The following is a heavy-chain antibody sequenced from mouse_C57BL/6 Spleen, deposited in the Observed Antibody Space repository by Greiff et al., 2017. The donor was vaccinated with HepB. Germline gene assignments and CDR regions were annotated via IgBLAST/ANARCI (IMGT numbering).Heavy chain of an antibody. J-gene: IGHJ2*01. V-gene: IGHV1-81*01. D-gene: IGHD2-4*01. CDR1: GYTFTSYG. Sequence: QVQLQQSGAELARPGASVKLSCKASGYTFTSYGISWVKQRTGQGLEWIGEIYPRSGNTYYNEKFKGKATLTADKSSSTAYMELRSRTSEDSAVYFCARTYYDYDRYYFDYWGQGTTLTVSS. CDR3: ARTYYDYDRYYFDY. CDR2: IYPRSGNT.